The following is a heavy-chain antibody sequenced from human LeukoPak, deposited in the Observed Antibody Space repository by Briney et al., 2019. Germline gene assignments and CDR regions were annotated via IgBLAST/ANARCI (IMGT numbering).Heavy chain of an antibody. V-gene: IGHV3-30*02. CDR3: AKGYSYGFVY. J-gene: IGHJ4*02. Sequence: GGSLRLSCAASGFTFSSYGMHWVRQAPGKGLEWMSFIRYDGSNKYYADSVKGRFTISRGNSKNTLYLQMNSLRAEDTAVYYCAKGYSYGFVYWGQGTLVTVSS. CDR2: IRYDGSNK. D-gene: IGHD5-18*01. CDR1: GFTFSSYG.